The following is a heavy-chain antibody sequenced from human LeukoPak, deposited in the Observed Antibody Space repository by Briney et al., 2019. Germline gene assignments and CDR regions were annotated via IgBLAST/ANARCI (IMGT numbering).Heavy chain of an antibody. CDR1: GFTFSSYW. V-gene: IGHV3-7*01. Sequence: GGSLRLSCAASGFTFSSYWMSWVRQAPGKGLEWVANIKQDGSEKYYVDSVKGRFTISRDNAKNSLYLQMNSLRAEDTVVYYCARSIAAAVPVYYYYYGMDVWGQGTTVTVSS. J-gene: IGHJ6*02. CDR3: ARSIAAAVPVYYYYYGMDV. D-gene: IGHD6-13*01. CDR2: IKQDGSEK.